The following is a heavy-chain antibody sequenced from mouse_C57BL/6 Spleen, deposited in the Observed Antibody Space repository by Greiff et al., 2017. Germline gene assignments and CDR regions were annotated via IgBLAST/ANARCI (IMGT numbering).Heavy chain of an antibody. CDR2: IYPGDGDT. CDR3: ARGFYDGDYAMDY. V-gene: IGHV1-80*01. D-gene: IGHD2-12*01. Sequence: VKLMESGAELVKPGASVKISCKASGYAFSSYWMNWVKQRPGKGLEWIGQIYPGDGDTNYNGKFKGKATLTADKSSSTAYMQLSSLTSEDSAVYFCARGFYDGDYAMDYWGQGTSVTVSS. CDR1: GYAFSSYW. J-gene: IGHJ4*01.